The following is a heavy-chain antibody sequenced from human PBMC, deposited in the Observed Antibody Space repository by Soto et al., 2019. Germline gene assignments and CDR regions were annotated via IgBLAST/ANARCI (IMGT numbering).Heavy chain of an antibody. D-gene: IGHD6-13*01. Sequence: SETLXLTCTVSGGXISSYYWSWIRQPPGKGLEWIGYIYYSGSTNYNPSLKSRVTIAVDTSKNQLSLKLTSVTAADTAVYYCARHSSSTRGWFDPWGQGTLVTLSS. CDR2: IYYSGST. CDR1: GGXISSYY. CDR3: ARHSSSTRGWFDP. V-gene: IGHV4-59*08. J-gene: IGHJ5*02.